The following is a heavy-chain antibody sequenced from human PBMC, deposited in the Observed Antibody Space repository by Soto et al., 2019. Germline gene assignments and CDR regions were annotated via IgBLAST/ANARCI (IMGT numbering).Heavy chain of an antibody. V-gene: IGHV1-18*04. CDR2: ITPYNGNA. CDR3: ARARMYSGAYHDY. Sequence: SVKFSCKASGYTFSNFGINWVRQAPGQGLEWMGWITPYNGNANYAQKYQDRLTVTTDTSTNTAYLELRSLRSDDTAVYFCARARMYSGAYHDYWGQGTLVTVSS. D-gene: IGHD1-26*01. CDR1: GYTFSNFG. J-gene: IGHJ4*02.